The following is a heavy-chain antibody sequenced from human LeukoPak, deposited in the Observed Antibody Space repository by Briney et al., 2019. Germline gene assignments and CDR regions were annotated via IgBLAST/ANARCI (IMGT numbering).Heavy chain of an antibody. CDR1: GFTFSSYW. CDR3: VRDYYGSGKTRWFDP. D-gene: IGHD3-10*01. CDR2: IDGDGSST. Sequence: PGGSLRLSCAASGFTFSSYWIHWVRQAPGKGLVWVSRIDGDGSSTTYADSVKGRFTISRDNAKNTLYLQMTSLRVEDTAVYCCVRDYYGSGKTRWFDPWGQGTLVTVSS. V-gene: IGHV3-74*01. J-gene: IGHJ5*02.